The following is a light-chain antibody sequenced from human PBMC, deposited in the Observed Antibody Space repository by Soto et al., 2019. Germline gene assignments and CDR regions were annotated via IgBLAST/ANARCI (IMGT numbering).Light chain of an antibody. Sequence: AIEMTQSPSSLSASVGDRVTITCRASQGIRNDLGWYQQKPGKAPKLLIYGASRLQSGVPSRFGDSGSGTDFTLTISSLQPEDFATYYCLQDNTYPITFGQGTRLEIK. CDR1: QGIRND. CDR2: GAS. J-gene: IGKJ5*01. CDR3: LQDNTYPIT. V-gene: IGKV1-6*01.